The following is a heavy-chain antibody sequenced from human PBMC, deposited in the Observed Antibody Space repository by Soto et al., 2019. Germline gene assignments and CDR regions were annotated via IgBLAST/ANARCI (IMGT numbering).Heavy chain of an antibody. J-gene: IGHJ4*02. D-gene: IGHD6-13*01. CDR2: IYWDDDK. Sequence: QITLKESGPTLVKPTQTLTLTCTFSGFSLSTSGVGVGWIRQPPGKALEWLALIYWDDDKRYSPSLKSRLTITKDTSKNQVVLTMTNMDPLDTATYYYAHRPRGAAAGDVSTPLGYWGQGTLVTVSS. CDR3: AHRPRGAAAGDVSTPLGY. CDR1: GFSLSTSGVG. V-gene: IGHV2-5*02.